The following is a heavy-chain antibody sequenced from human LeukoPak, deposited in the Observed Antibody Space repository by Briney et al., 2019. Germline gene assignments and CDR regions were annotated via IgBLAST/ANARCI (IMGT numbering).Heavy chain of an antibody. D-gene: IGHD6-13*01. CDR3: AKDPFDSSSWSLNWFDP. CDR2: ISYDGSNK. Sequence: PGGSLRLSCAASGFTFSSYAMHWVRQAPGKGLEWVAVISYDGSNKYYADSVKGRFTISRDNSKNTLYLQMNSLRAEDTAVYYCAKDPFDSSSWSLNWFDPWGQGTLVTVSS. V-gene: IGHV3-30-3*01. J-gene: IGHJ5*02. CDR1: GFTFSSYA.